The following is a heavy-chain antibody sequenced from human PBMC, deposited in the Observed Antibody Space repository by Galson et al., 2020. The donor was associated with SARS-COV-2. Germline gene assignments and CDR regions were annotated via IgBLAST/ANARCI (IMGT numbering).Heavy chain of an antibody. D-gene: IGHD1-1*01. CDR2: TFFRSKWYN. CDR3: ARNCRTGTTGCDY. CDR1: GDSISSDIAA. J-gene: IGHJ4*02. V-gene: IGHV6-1*01. Sequence: SQTLSLTCAISGDSISSDIAAWNWIRQSPSRGLEWLGRTFFRSKWYNGYAVSVRSRITINPDTSKNQFSLQLTSVTPEDTAVYYCARNCRTGTTGCDYWGQGTLVTVSS.